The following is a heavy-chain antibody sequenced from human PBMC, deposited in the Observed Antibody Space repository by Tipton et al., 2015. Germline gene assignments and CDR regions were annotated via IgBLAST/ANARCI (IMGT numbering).Heavy chain of an antibody. CDR2: IYYSGTT. V-gene: IGHV4-31*03. J-gene: IGHJ4*02. CDR3: ARGPAPLDY. D-gene: IGHD2-2*01. Sequence: TLSLTCTVSGGSISRGGSYWSWIRQHPGKGLEWIGYIYYSGTTYYNPSLKSRITISVDTSKNQFSLKLSSVTSADTAVYYCARGPAPLDYWGQGILVTVSS. CDR1: GGSISRGGSY.